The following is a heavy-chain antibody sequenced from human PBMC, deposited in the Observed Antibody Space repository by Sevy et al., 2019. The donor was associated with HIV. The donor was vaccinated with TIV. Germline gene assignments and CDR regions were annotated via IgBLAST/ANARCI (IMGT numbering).Heavy chain of an antibody. V-gene: IGHV3-30*04. Sequence: GGSLRLSCAASGFTFSRHSMHWVRQAPGKGLEWVATISFDASNKHYADSVKGRFTISRDNFQNSLFLQMNSLRPEDTAVYYCALERLSSDVAEYFQNWGQGTLVTVSS. D-gene: IGHD1-1*01. CDR1: GFTFSRHS. J-gene: IGHJ1*01. CDR2: ISFDASNK. CDR3: ALERLSSDVAEYFQN.